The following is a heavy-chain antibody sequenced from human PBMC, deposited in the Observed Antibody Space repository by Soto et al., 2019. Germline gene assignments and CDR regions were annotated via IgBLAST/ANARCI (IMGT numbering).Heavy chain of an antibody. CDR2: IYPGDSDT. V-gene: IGHV5-51*01. Sequence: PGESLKISCKGSGYSFTSYWVGWVRQMPGKGLEWMGIIYPGDSDTRYSPSFQGQVTISADKSISTAYLQWSSLKASDTAMYYCARHPTSKAYYYYYYGMDVWGQGPTVTVS. CDR3: ARHPTSKAYYYYYYGMDV. D-gene: IGHD2-21*01. J-gene: IGHJ6*02. CDR1: GYSFTSYW.